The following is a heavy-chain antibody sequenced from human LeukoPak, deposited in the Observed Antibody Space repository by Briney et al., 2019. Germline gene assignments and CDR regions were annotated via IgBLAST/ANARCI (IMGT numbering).Heavy chain of an antibody. J-gene: IGHJ6*03. CDR3: ARARYCSSTSCYTRGYYYHMDV. D-gene: IGHD2-2*02. CDR2: IYHSGST. V-gene: IGHV4-38-2*02. Sequence: SETLSLTCTVSGYSISSGYYWGWIRQPPGKGLEWIGSIYHSGSTYYNPSLKSRVTISVDTSKNQFSLKLSSVTAADTAVYYCARARYCSSTSCYTRGYYYHMDVWGKGTTVTVSS. CDR1: GYSISSGYY.